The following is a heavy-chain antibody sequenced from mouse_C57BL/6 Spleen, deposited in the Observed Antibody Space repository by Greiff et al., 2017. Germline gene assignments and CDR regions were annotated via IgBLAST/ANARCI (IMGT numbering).Heavy chain of an antibody. V-gene: IGHV1-9*01. D-gene: IGHD3-2*02. CDR1: GYTFTGYW. CDR2: ILPGSGCT. Sequence: QVHVKQSGAELMKPGASVKLSCKATGYTFTGYWIEWVKQRPGHGLEWIGEILPGSGCTNYNEKFKGKATFTADTSSNTAYMQPSGVTAEDSAIYYCARGDSSGYFDDWGKGTTLTVSS. CDR3: ARGDSSGYFDD. J-gene: IGHJ2*01.